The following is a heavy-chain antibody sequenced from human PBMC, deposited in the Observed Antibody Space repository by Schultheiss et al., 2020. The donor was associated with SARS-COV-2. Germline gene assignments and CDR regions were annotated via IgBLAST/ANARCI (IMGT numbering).Heavy chain of an antibody. CDR2: IGTAGDP. V-gene: IGHV3-13*05. J-gene: IGHJ4*02. D-gene: IGHD3/OR15-3a*01. Sequence: GGSLRLSCAASGFTFSSYAMSWVRQATGKGLEWVSAIGTAGDPYYPGSVKGRFTISRENAKNTLYLQMNSLRAEDTAVYYCARMLDYYFDYWGQGTLVTVSS. CDR3: ARMLDYYFDY. CDR1: GFTFSSYA.